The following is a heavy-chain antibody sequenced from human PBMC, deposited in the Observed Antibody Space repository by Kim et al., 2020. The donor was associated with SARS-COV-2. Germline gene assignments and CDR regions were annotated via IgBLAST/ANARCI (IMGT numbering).Heavy chain of an antibody. V-gene: IGHV1-3*01. J-gene: IGHJ4*02. CDR2: T. D-gene: IGHD3-10*01. Sequence: TKYSPKFQGRVTITRDTSASTAYMELSSLRSEDTAVYYCASLYGSGSYRDWGQGTLVTVSS. CDR3: ASLYGSGSYRD.